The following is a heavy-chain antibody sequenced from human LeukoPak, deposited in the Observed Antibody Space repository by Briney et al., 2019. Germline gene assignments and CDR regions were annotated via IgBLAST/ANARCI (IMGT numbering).Heavy chain of an antibody. D-gene: IGHD6-19*01. Sequence: TGGSLRLSCAASGFTFSSYAMHWVRQAPGKGLEWVAVISYDGSNKYYADSVKGRFTISRDNSKNTPYLQMNSLRAEDTAVYYCARGAVAGLWGQGTLVTVSS. V-gene: IGHV3-30*04. CDR2: ISYDGSNK. J-gene: IGHJ4*02. CDR3: ARGAVAGL. CDR1: GFTFSSYA.